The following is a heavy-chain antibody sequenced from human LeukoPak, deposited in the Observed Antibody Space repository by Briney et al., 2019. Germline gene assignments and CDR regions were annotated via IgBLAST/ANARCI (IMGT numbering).Heavy chain of an antibody. V-gene: IGHV4-59*01. CDR2: IFYSGST. J-gene: IGHJ5*02. D-gene: IGHD2-2*01. CDR3: ARRNVVLAAPFDP. Sequence: SETLSLTCTVSGGSISSYYWSWIRQPPGKGLEWIGYIFYSGSTNYSPSLKSRVTISVDTSKNQFSLKLNSVTAADTAVYYCARRNVVLAAPFDPWGQGTLVTVSS. CDR1: GGSISSYY.